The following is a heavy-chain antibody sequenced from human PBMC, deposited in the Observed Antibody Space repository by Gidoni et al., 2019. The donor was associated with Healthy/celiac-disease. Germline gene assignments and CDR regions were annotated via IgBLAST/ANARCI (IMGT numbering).Heavy chain of an antibody. CDR1: GYTFTGYY. CDR3: ARDRWDIVVVPAATRYYYYGMDV. D-gene: IGHD2-2*01. Sequence: GYTFTGYYMHWVRQAPGQGLEWMGWINPNSGGTNYAQKFQGRVTMTRDTSISTAYMELSRLRSDDTAVYYCARDRWDIVVVPAATRYYYYGMDVWGQGTTVTVSS. CDR2: INPNSGGT. V-gene: IGHV1-2*02. J-gene: IGHJ6*02.